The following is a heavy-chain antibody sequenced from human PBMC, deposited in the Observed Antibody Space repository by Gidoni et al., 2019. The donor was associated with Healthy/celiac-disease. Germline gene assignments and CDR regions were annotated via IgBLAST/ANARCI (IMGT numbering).Heavy chain of an antibody. V-gene: IGHV1-2*04. CDR1: GYTFTGYY. CDR2: INPNSGGT. Sequence: QVQLVQSGAEVKKPGASVKVSCKASGYTFTGYYMHWVRQAPGQGLEWMGWINPNSGGTNYAQKFQGWVTMTRDTSISTAYMELSRLRSDDTAVYYCARAPRSGYYSNNWFDPWGQGTLVTVSS. CDR3: ARAPRSGYYSNNWFDP. J-gene: IGHJ5*02. D-gene: IGHD3-22*01.